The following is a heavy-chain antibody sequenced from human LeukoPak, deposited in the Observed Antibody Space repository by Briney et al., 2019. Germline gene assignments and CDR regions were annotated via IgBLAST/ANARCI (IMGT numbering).Heavy chain of an antibody. J-gene: IGHJ4*01. CDR2: ISSHSRDI. Sequence: PGGSLRLSCAASGFTFNTYSMNWVRQAPGKGLEWVSSISSHSRDIYYADSVKGRFTISRDNAKNSLHLQMNSLRAEDTAVYYCARDDRVISSFRFDYWGHGILVTVSS. D-gene: IGHD6-6*01. V-gene: IGHV3-21*01. CDR1: GFTFNTYS. CDR3: ARDDRVISSFRFDY.